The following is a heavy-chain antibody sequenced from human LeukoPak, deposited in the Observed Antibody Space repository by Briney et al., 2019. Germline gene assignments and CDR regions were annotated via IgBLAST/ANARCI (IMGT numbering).Heavy chain of an antibody. Sequence: GGSLRLSCTASGFTFGDYAMSWFRQAPGRGREWVGVIRSKAYGGTTEYAASVRGRFTISRDDSKSIAYLQMNSLKTEDTAVYYCTRLNWNYLDYWGQGTLVTVSS. V-gene: IGHV3-49*03. CDR1: GFTFGDYA. D-gene: IGHD1-20*01. CDR3: TRLNWNYLDY. J-gene: IGHJ4*02. CDR2: IRSKAYGGTT.